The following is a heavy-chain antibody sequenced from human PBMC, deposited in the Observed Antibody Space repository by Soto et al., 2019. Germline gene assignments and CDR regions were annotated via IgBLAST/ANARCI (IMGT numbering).Heavy chain of an antibody. CDR3: VRYPRSVGGSYRPDY. V-gene: IGHV3-74*01. D-gene: IGHD3-16*02. CDR1: GFTFSSYW. Sequence: VGSLRLSCAASGFTFSSYWMHWVRQVPEKGLVWVSRINSDGSITNYADAVKGRFTISRDNVKNTLYLQMNSLRAEDTAVYYCVRYPRSVGGSYRPDYWGQGTLVTVSS. CDR2: INSDGSIT. J-gene: IGHJ4*02.